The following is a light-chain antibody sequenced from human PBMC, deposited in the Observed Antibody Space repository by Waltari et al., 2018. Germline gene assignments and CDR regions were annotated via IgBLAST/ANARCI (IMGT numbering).Light chain of an antibody. CDR2: GKN. Sequence: SSELTQDTAVSVALAQTVRNTCQGDSPRSNYASWYQQKPGQAPVLVIYGKNNRPSGIPDRFSGSSSGNTASLTITGAQAEDEADYYCNSRDSSGNHLGVFGGGTKLTVL. V-gene: IGLV3-19*01. CDR3: NSRDSSGNHLGV. J-gene: IGLJ3*02. CDR1: SPRSNY.